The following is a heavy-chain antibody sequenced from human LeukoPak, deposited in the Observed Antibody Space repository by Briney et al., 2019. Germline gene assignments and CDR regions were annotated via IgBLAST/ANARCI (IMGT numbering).Heavy chain of an antibody. CDR2: IYHSGST. D-gene: IGHD4-17*01. Sequence: PSETLSLTCTVSGYSISSGYYWGWIRQPPGQGLEWIGSIYHSGSTYYNPSLKSRVTISVDTSKNQFSLKLSSVTAADTAVYYCARAPATAFDYWGQGTLVTVSS. CDR3: ARAPATAFDY. CDR1: GYSISSGYY. V-gene: IGHV4-38-2*02. J-gene: IGHJ4*02.